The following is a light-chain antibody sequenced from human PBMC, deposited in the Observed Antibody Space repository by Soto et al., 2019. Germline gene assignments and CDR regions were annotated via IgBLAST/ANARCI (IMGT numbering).Light chain of an antibody. J-gene: IGKJ4*01. CDR2: ETF. CDR1: QSVSNDY. CDR3: QQYGDSPVT. Sequence: EIVLTQSPGTVSLSPGERATLSCRARQSVSNDYLAWYQQKPGQAPRLLIYETFARATGIPDRFSGSGSGTDFTLTISRLVPEDFAVYYCQQYGDSPVTFGGGTKVEIK. V-gene: IGKV3-20*01.